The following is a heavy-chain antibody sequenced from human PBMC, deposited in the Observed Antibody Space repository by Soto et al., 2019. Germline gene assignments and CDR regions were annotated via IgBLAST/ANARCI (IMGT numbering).Heavy chain of an antibody. CDR2: IYYDGSDK. V-gene: IGHV3-33*01. J-gene: IGHJ3*02. CDR1: GFTFSTYG. D-gene: IGHD5-12*01. Sequence: GGSLRLSCAASGFTFSTYGMHWVRQAPGKGLDWVAVIYYDGSDKYYADSVKGRFTISRDNSKNTLYLQMNSLRAEDTAVYYCARAPIVDWALDIWGQGTMVTVSS. CDR3: ARAPIVDWALDI.